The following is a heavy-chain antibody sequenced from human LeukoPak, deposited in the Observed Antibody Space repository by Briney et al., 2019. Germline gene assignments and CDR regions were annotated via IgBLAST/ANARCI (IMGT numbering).Heavy chain of an antibody. CDR2: INSDGSDT. CDR3: AKEKSYGDYYFQH. CDR1: GFTFSHFW. Sequence: GGSLRLSCAASGFTFSHFWIHWVRQAPGKGLVWVSRINSDGSDTIYADSVKGRFTISRDNSKNTLYLQMNSLRAEDTALYYCAKEKSYGDYYFQHWGQGTLVTVSS. D-gene: IGHD4-17*01. V-gene: IGHV3-74*01. J-gene: IGHJ1*01.